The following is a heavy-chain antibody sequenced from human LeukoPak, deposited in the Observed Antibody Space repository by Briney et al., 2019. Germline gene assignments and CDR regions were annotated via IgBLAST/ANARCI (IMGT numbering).Heavy chain of an antibody. D-gene: IGHD5-24*01. CDR3: ARTRRDGYNYEVDYFDY. V-gene: IGHV6-1*01. CDR2: TYYRSKWYN. Sequence: SQTLSLTCAISGDSVSSNSAAWNWIRQSPSRGLEWLGRTYYRSKWYNDYAVSVKSRITINPDTSKNQFSLQLNSVTPEDTAVYYCARTRRDGYNYEVDYFDYWGQGTLVTVSS. CDR1: GDSVSSNSAA. J-gene: IGHJ4*02.